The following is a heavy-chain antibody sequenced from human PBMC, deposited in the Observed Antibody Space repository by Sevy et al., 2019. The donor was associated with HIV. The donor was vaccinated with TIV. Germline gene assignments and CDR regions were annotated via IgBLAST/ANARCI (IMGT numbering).Heavy chain of an antibody. CDR2: IYSDGTT. Sequence: GGSLRLSCAASGFTVSSNYMTWVRQVPGKGLEGVSAIYSDGTTYHADSVKDRFTISRDNSKNTLYLQMNSLRAEDTAVYYCARGKSGYGYALNYWGQGTLVTVSS. D-gene: IGHD5-18*01. V-gene: IGHV3-66*01. CDR3: ARGKSGYGYALNY. CDR1: GFTVSSNY. J-gene: IGHJ4*02.